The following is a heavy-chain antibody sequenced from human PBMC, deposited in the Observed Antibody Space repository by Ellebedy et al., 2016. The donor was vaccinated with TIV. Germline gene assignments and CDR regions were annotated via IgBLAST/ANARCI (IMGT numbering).Heavy chain of an antibody. D-gene: IGHD2-15*01. CDR3: TTAPPYCSGGSCFYYDY. J-gene: IGHJ4*02. V-gene: IGHV3-15*01. Sequence: GESLKISXVASGFTFSNVWMSWVRRAPGKGLEWLSRIRSSTDGGRRDYAAPVKGRFAISRDDSKNTLYLQMNSLQFEDTAVYYCTTAPPYCSGGSCFYYDYWGQGTQVTVSS. CDR1: GFTFSNVW. CDR2: IRSSTDGGRR.